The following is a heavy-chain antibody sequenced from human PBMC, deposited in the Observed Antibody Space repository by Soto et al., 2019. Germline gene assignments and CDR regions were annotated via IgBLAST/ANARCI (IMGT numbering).Heavy chain of an antibody. Sequence: PSETLSLTCTVSGGSISSYYWSWIRQPPGKGLEWIGYIYYSGSTNYNPSLKSRVTISVDTSKNQFSLKLSSVTAADTAVYHCARASIRLSDAFDIWGQGTMVTVSS. CDR3: ARASIRLSDAFDI. J-gene: IGHJ3*02. D-gene: IGHD3-10*01. V-gene: IGHV4-59*01. CDR1: GGSISSYY. CDR2: IYYSGST.